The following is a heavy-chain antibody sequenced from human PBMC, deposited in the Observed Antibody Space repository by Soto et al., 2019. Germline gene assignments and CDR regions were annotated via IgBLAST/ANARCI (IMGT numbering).Heavy chain of an antibody. V-gene: IGHV1-69*13. CDR1: GGTFSSYA. Sequence: GASVKVSCKASGGTFSSYAISWVRQAPGQGLEWMGGIIPIFGTANYAQKFQGRVTITADESTSTAYMELSSLRSEDTAVYYCARFCGGDCHIRVGDYYYGMHVWCHGTTVTVSS. CDR3: ARFCGGDCHIRVGDYYYGMHV. CDR2: IIPIFGTA. D-gene: IGHD2-21*02. J-gene: IGHJ6*02.